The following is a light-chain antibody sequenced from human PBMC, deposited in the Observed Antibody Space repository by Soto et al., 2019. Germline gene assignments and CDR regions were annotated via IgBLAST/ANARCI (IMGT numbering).Light chain of an antibody. J-gene: IGLJ1*01. CDR1: SSNIGGNS. CDR3: GSWDSSLSAYV. CDR2: DDD. V-gene: IGLV1-51*01. Sequence: QSVLTHPRSVSSAPGQRVTISCSGSSSNIGGNSVSWYQQLPGTAPKLLIYDDDKRPSGIPDRFSGSKSGTSATLGITGFQTGDDADYYCGSWDSSLSAYVFGTGTKVTVL.